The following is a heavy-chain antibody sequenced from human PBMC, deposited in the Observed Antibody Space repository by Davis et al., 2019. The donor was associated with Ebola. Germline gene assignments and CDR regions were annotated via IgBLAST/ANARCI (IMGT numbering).Heavy chain of an antibody. V-gene: IGHV3-48*01. D-gene: IGHD1-26*01. CDR1: GFTFSSYS. CDR3: AKAGHCGNYCSFDS. CDR2: ISSSGSTI. Sequence: GGSLRLSCAASGFTFSSYSMNRVRQAPGKGLEWVSYISSSGSTIYYADSVKGRFTISRDNSKNTLYLQMNSLRAEDTAVYYCAKAGHCGNYCSFDSWGQGTLVTVSS. J-gene: IGHJ4*02.